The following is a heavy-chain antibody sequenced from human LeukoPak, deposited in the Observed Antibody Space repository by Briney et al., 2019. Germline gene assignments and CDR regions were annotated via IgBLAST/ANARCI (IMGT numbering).Heavy chain of an antibody. D-gene: IGHD1-26*01. V-gene: IGHV4-39*01. CDR3: ARSGIVWYFDL. J-gene: IGHJ2*01. CDR2: IYYSGST. CDR1: GGSISSSSYY. Sequence: TSETLSLTCTVSGGSISSSSYYWGWIRQPPGKGLEWIGSIYYSGSTYYNPSLKSRVTISVDTSKNQFSLKLSSVTAADTAVYYCARSGIVWYFDLWGRGTLVTVSS.